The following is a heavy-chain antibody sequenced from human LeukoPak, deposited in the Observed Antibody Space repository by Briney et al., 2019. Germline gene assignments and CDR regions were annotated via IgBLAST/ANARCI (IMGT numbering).Heavy chain of an antibody. CDR1: GGSISSYY. CDR2: IYYNGST. CDR3: ARIPRGLDAFDI. V-gene: IGHV4-59*01. J-gene: IGHJ3*02. Sequence: SETLSLTCTVSGGSISSYYWSWIRQPPGKGLEWIGYIYYNGSTNYNPSLKSRVTISVDTSKNQFSLKLSSVTAADTAVYYCARIPRGLDAFDIWGQGTMVTVSS. D-gene: IGHD1-26*01.